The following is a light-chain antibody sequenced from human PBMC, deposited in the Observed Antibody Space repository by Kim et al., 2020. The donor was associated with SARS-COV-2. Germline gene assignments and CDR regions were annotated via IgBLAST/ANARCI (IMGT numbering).Light chain of an antibody. V-gene: IGKV3-15*01. J-gene: IGKJ1*01. CDR1: QSVSSN. Sequence: VSPGERATRSCMASQSVSSNLAWYQQKPGQAPRLLIYGASTRATGIPARFSGSGSGTEFTLTISSLQSEDFAVYYCQQYNNWPQTFGQGTKVDIK. CDR3: QQYNNWPQT. CDR2: GAS.